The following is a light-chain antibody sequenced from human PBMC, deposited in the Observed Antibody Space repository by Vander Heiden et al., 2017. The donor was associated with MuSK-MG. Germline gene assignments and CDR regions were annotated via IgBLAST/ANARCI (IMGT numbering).Light chain of an antibody. CDR3: RQSLQLPYT. CDR1: QSLLYSDGKTY. V-gene: IGKV2D-29*01. Sequence: DIAMTQTPRSLSVTPGQPASISCKSSQSLLYSDGKTYLYSYLHKPGQPAQFLLYEVSNRLSGVPVTFSGSGSASAFTLTIIRVVAPDVRVYYSRQSLQLPYTFGQRTKLEIK. CDR2: EVS. J-gene: IGKJ2*01.